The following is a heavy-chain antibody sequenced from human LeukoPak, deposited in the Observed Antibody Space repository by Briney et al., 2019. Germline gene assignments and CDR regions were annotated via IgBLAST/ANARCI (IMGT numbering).Heavy chain of an antibody. CDR3: ARVVAAAGTMFDY. J-gene: IGHJ4*02. CDR2: IKQDGSEK. CDR1: GFTFSSYW. V-gene: IGHV3-7*01. Sequence: GGSLRLSCAASGFTFSSYWMSWVRQAPGKGLEWVANIKQDGSEKYYVDSVKGRFTISRDNAKNSLYLQMNSLRAEDTAVYYCARVVAAAGTMFDYWGQGTLVTVSS. D-gene: IGHD6-13*01.